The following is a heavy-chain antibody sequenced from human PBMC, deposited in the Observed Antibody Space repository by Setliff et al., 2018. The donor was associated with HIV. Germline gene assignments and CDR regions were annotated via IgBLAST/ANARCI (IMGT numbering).Heavy chain of an antibody. Sequence: PSETLSLTCTVSGGSISSYYWSWIRQPAGKGLEWIGRIYTSGSTNYNPSLKSRVTMSVDTSKNQFSLKVTSLTAADTAVYYCARYRRGAEWFDPWGQGTLVTVSS. CDR3: ARYRRGAEWFDP. CDR2: IYTSGST. J-gene: IGHJ5*02. D-gene: IGHD1-26*01. V-gene: IGHV4-4*07. CDR1: GGSISSYY.